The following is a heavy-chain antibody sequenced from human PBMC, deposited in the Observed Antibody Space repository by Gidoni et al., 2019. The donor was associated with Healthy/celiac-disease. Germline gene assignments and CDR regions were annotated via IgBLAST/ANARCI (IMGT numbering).Heavy chain of an antibody. CDR3: AKDRDYYDSSGYYYPTSFDY. CDR1: GFTFSSYA. J-gene: IGHJ4*02. V-gene: IGHV3-23*01. Sequence: EVQLLESGGGLVQPGGSLRLSCAASGFTFSSYAMSWVRQAPGKGLEWVSAISGSGGSTYYADSVKGRFTISRDNSKNTLYLQMNSLRAEDTAVYYCAKDRDYYDSSGYYYPTSFDYWGQGTLVTVSS. D-gene: IGHD3-22*01. CDR2: ISGSGGST.